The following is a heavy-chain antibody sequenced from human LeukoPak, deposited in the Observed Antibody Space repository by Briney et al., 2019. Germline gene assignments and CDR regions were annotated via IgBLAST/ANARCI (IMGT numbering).Heavy chain of an antibody. D-gene: IGHD3-10*01. V-gene: IGHV3-23*01. CDR1: GFTFSSYW. Sequence: PGWSLRLSCSASGFTFSSYWMHWVRQPPGKGLELLSAIRSGSGATTIYADSVNGRFTISRDNSKNTLYLQMSSLRDEDTAVYYCAKNYESGRGVPYGMDVWGQGTTVTVSS. CDR3: AKNYESGRGVPYGMDV. J-gene: IGHJ6*02. CDR2: IRSGSGATT.